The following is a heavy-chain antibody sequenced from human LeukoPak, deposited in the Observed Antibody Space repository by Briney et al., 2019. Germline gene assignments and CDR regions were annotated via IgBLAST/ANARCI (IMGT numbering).Heavy chain of an antibody. CDR3: AKGGRYYYDTSGYSFDY. D-gene: IGHD3-22*01. J-gene: IGHJ4*02. CDR1: GFTFDDYA. Sequence: PGGSLRLSCAASGFTFDDYAMHWVRHAPGKGREWVSGISWNSGSIRYADSVTPPFTTSRDNANNSLYLQMNSLRPEDTALYSCAKGGRYYYDTSGYSFDYWGQGTLVTVSS. CDR2: ISWNSGSI. V-gene: IGHV3-9*01.